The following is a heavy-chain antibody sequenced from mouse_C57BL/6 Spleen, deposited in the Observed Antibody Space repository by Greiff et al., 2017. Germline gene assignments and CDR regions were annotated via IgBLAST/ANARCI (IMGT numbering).Heavy chain of an antibody. J-gene: IGHJ2*01. CDR2: IWSGGST. D-gene: IGHD2-2*01. CDR1: GFSLTSYG. V-gene: IGHV2-4*01. Sequence: VQLQQSGPGLVQPSQSLSITCTVSGFSLTSYGVHWVRQPPGKGLEWLGGIWSGGSTDYNAAFISSLSISKDNSKSQVVCKMNSLQADDTAIYYCAKGGYQYYFDYWGQGTTLTVSS. CDR3: AKGGYQYYFDY.